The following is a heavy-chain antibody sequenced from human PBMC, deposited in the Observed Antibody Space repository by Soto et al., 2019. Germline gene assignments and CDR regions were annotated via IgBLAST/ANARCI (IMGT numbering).Heavy chain of an antibody. CDR3: GRESPGELPYYLDF. D-gene: IGHD1-7*01. CDR2: FFYRRTT. Sequence: PSETLSLTCPVSGGSINSGGYYWTWFRQQPGKGREWIGFFFYRRTTSYNPSLKSRVTISRPTSKSEFSLTLRSVTADNSAVYYCGRESPGELPYYLDFWGQGTPVTVSS. J-gene: IGHJ4*02. CDR1: GGSINSGGYY. V-gene: IGHV4-31*03.